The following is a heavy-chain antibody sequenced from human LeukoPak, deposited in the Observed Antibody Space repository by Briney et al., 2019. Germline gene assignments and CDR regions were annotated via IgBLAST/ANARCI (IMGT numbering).Heavy chain of an antibody. CDR3: AKGGYCSSTSCEIHYYYYGMDV. Sequence: PGGSLRLSCVASGFTFNTYAMTWVRQAPGKGLEWVSAISGSGGSTYYADSVKGRFTISRDNSKNTLYLQMNSLRAEDTAVYYCAKGGYCSSTSCEIHYYYYGMDVWGQGTTVTVSS. V-gene: IGHV3-23*01. CDR2: ISGSGGST. D-gene: IGHD2-2*01. J-gene: IGHJ6*02. CDR1: GFTFNTYA.